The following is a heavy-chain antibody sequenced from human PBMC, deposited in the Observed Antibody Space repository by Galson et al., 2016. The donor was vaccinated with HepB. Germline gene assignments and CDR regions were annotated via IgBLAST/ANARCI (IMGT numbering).Heavy chain of an antibody. Sequence: SLRLSCAASGFTFSSYEMHWVRQAPGQGLEWVSYIRSSGGMIFYADSVRGRFTISRDHAENSLSLQMDSRRPEDTVVYFCVRDSGGYRDGPQYYLDYWGQGVLVTVSS. CDR3: VRDSGGYRDGPQYYLDY. CDR1: GFTFSSYE. CDR2: IRSSGGMI. J-gene: IGHJ4*02. D-gene: IGHD5-18*01. V-gene: IGHV3-48*03.